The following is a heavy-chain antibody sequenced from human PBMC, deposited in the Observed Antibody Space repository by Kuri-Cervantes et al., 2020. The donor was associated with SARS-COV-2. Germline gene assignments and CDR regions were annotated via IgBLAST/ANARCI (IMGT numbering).Heavy chain of an antibody. CDR1: GYTFTSYG. J-gene: IGHJ6*02. V-gene: IGHV1-69*13. D-gene: IGHD2-2*01. Sequence: SVKVSCKASGYTFTSYGISWVRQAPGQGLEWMGGIIPIFGTANYAQKFQGRVTITADESTSTAYMELSSLRSEDTAVYYCARDLIVVVPAADYYYYGMDVWGQGTTVTVSS. CDR2: IIPIFGTA. CDR3: ARDLIVVVPAADYYYYGMDV.